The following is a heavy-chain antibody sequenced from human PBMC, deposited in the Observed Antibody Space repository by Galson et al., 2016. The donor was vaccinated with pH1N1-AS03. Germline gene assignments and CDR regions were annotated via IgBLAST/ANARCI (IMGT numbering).Heavy chain of an antibody. J-gene: IGHJ4*02. D-gene: IGHD3-22*01. Sequence: SLRLSCAASGFTINKYGMHWVRQAPGKGLEWVAIIWNDGGTTHYADSVKGRFTISRDNSKNTLYLQINSLRAEGTAVYYCVGDDGSSGYYPDSWGRGTLVTVSS. CDR3: VGDDGSSGYYPDS. CDR2: IWNDGGTT. CDR1: GFTINKYG. V-gene: IGHV3-33*01.